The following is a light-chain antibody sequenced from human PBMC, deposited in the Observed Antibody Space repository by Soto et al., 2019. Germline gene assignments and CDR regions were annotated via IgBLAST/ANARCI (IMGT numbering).Light chain of an antibody. Sequence: EIVLTQAPGTLSLSAGERATLSCRASQSVRSNFLAWYQQKPGQAPRLLIYGASNRATGIPDRFSGSGSGTEFTLTISSLQSEDFAVYYCQQSDTFGQGTRLEIK. V-gene: IGKV3-20*01. CDR1: QSVRSNF. CDR2: GAS. J-gene: IGKJ5*01. CDR3: QQSDT.